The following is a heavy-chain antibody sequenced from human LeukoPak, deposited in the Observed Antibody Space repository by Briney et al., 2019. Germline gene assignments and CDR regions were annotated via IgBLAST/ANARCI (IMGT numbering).Heavy chain of an antibody. Sequence: SETLSLTCTVSGDSISSSSSYWGWIRQPPGKGLEWIGSIYYTGDTYYNPSLKSRVTISVDTSNDQFSLELTSVTAADTAVYYCARESSVTATYWGQGTLVIVSS. CDR2: IYYTGDT. V-gene: IGHV4-39*07. CDR3: ARESSVTATY. D-gene: IGHD2-15*01. J-gene: IGHJ4*02. CDR1: GDSISSSSSY.